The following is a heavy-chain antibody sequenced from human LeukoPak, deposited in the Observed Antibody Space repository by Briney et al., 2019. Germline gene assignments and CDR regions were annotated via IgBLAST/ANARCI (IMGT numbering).Heavy chain of an antibody. CDR1: GGSISNYY. D-gene: IGHD3-22*01. Sequence: SETLSLTCTVSGGSISNYYWSWIRQPPGKGLEWIGSIYYSGSTYYNPSLKSRVTISVDTSKNQFSLKLSSVTAADTAVYYCARRGYYDSRGWFDPWGQGTVVTVSS. V-gene: IGHV4-59*05. CDR3: ARRGYYDSRGWFDP. CDR2: IYYSGST. J-gene: IGHJ5*02.